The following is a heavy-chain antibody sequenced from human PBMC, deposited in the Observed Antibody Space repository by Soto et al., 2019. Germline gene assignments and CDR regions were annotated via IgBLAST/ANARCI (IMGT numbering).Heavy chain of an antibody. V-gene: IGHV6-1*01. CDR3: ARDLVVPAAPDADDWFHX. CDR2: AYYRSKWYN. J-gene: IGHJ5*02. Sequence: SQPLSLTCAISGDSFSSNSAAWNWIRQSPSRGLELLGMAYYRSKWYNDYAVSVKSRITINPDTSKNQFSLQLNSATPEDTAVYYCARDLVVPAAPDADDWFHXWGQGTLVTVSX. D-gene: IGHD2-2*01. CDR1: GDSFSSNSAA.